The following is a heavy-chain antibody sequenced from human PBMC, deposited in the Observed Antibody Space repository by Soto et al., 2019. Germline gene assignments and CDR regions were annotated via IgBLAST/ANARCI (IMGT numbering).Heavy chain of an antibody. J-gene: IGHJ1*01. CDR1: GFHFKKFA. CDR2: ISCCGGST. CDR3: AKADSEQWLIPHLDN. V-gene: IGHV3-23*01. Sequence: GGSLRLSCESSGFHFKKFAMGWVGQAPGEGLEWVSGISCCGGSTFYAASAKVRFSLARDDSKSTLSLQLNSLRVEDADHYYCAKADSEQWLIPHLDNWGQGTQVTVSS. D-gene: IGHD6-19*01.